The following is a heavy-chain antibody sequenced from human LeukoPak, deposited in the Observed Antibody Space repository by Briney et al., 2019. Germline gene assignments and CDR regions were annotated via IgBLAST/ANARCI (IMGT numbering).Heavy chain of an antibody. J-gene: IGHJ4*02. CDR3: ARVRAVAGTSSGYYFDY. D-gene: IGHD6-19*01. V-gene: IGHV1-18*01. CDR1: GYTFTSYG. Sequence: ASVTVSCKASGYTFTSYGISWVRQAPGQGLEWMGWISAYNGNTNYAQKLQGRVTITADESTSTAYMELSSLRSEDTAVYYCARVRAVAGTSSGYYFDYWGQGTLVTVSS. CDR2: ISAYNGNT.